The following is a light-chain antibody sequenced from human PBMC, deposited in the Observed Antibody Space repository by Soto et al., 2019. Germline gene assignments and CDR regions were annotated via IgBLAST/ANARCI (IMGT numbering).Light chain of an antibody. V-gene: IGLV2-14*03. CDR3: SSYTSSSTEV. J-gene: IGLJ1*01. CDR2: DVS. CDR1: SSDVGRYNY. Sequence: QSALTQPASVSGSPGQSITISCTGTSSDVGRYNYVSWYQHHPGKAPKVVVYDVSNRPSGVSNRFSGSKSGNTASLTISGLQAEDEADYYCSSYTSSSTEVFGTGTKVTVL.